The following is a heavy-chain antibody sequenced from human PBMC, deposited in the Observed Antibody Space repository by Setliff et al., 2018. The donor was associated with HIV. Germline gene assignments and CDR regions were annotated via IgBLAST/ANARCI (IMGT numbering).Heavy chain of an antibody. Sequence: GASVKVSCKASRGTFSSYGFNWVRQAPGQGLEWMGWISTHNDDTDYAQKFQGRVTLTTDTSISTAYMELNSLRSDDTAAYFCARLGSGWSDSYYYAMDVWGQGTTVTVSS. D-gene: IGHD6-19*01. CDR1: RGTFSSYG. V-gene: IGHV1-18*04. CDR2: ISTHNDDT. J-gene: IGHJ6*02. CDR3: ARLGSGWSDSYYYAMDV.